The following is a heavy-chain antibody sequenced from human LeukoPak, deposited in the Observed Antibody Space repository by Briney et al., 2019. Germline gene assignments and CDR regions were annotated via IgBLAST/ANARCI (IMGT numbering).Heavy chain of an antibody. CDR1: GFTFGDYY. Sequence: PGGSLRLSCAASGFTFGDYYMSWVRQAPGKGLEWVSVIYSGGSTYYADSVKGRFTISRDNSKNTLYLQMNSLRAEDTAVYYCARDSVSHIRYYYDSSGHWRWGQGTLVTVSS. J-gene: IGHJ4*02. D-gene: IGHD3-22*01. CDR2: IYSGGST. CDR3: ARDSVSHIRYYYDSSGHWR. V-gene: IGHV3-66*01.